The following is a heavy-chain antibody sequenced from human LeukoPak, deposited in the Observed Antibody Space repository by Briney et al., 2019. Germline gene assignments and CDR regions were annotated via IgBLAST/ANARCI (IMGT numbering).Heavy chain of an antibody. CDR2: IIPIFGIA. D-gene: IGHD5-12*01. J-gene: IGHJ5*02. Sequence: SVKVSCKASGGTFSSYAISWVRQAPGQGLGWIGRIIPIFGIANYAQKFQGRVTITADKSTSTAYMELSSLRSEDTAVYYCARATGYDIQPNNWFDPWGQGTLVTVSS. CDR3: ARATGYDIQPNNWFDP. CDR1: GGTFSSYA. V-gene: IGHV1-69*04.